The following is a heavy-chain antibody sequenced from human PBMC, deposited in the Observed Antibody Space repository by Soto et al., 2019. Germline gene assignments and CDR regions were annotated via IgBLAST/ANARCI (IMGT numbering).Heavy chain of an antibody. Sequence: SETLSLTCAVSGYSISSGYYWGWIRQPPGKGLEWIGSTYHSGSTYYNPSLKSRVTISVDTSKNQFSLKLSSVTAADTAVYYCARDEYYYDSSGYYYMSGDAFDIWGQGTMVTVSS. V-gene: IGHV4-38-2*02. J-gene: IGHJ3*02. D-gene: IGHD3-22*01. CDR1: GYSISSGYY. CDR2: TYHSGST. CDR3: ARDEYYYDSSGYYYMSGDAFDI.